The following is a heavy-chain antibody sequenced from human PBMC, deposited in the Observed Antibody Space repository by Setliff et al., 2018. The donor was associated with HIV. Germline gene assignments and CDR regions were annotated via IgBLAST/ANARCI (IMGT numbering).Heavy chain of an antibody. J-gene: IGHJ4*02. CDR1: GGSISSSSYY. CDR3: ARRGYSSSSRIYFDY. V-gene: IGHV4-39*01. CDR2: IYYSGST. D-gene: IGHD6-6*01. Sequence: ETLSLTCTVSGGSISSSSYYWGWIRQPPGKGLEWIGSIYYSGSTYYNPSLKSRVTISVDTSKNQFSLKLSSVTAADTAVYYCARRGYSSSSRIYFDYWGQGTLVTVSS.